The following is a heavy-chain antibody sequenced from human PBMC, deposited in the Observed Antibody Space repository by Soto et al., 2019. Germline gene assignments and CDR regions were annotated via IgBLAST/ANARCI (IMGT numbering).Heavy chain of an antibody. V-gene: IGHV3-23*01. Sequence: PGGDLGHSCGGSGVTPSPYALRLGRPAPGKGAEWVSAISGSGGSTYYADSVKGRFTISRDNSKNTLYLQMTSLRAEDTAVYYCAKVLVHSFGVVTSDVFAIWGQGTLVPVSS. CDR2: ISGSGGST. J-gene: IGHJ3*02. CDR1: GVTPSPYA. CDR3: AKVLVHSFGVVTSDVFAI. D-gene: IGHD3-3*01.